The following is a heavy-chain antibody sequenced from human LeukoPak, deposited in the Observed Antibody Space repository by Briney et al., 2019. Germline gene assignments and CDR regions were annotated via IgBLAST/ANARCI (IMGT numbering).Heavy chain of an antibody. D-gene: IGHD2-2*01. CDR2: ILPHSGDT. Sequence: ASVKVSCKASGYSFSVYYIQWLRQVPGEGLESVGWILPHSGDTYYAQKFRGRVTMTTDTSINTAYMELSRLKSDDTGIYFCARPPRDLVSAAPFDYWGQGTLVAVSS. CDR3: ARPPRDLVSAAPFDY. V-gene: IGHV1-2*02. J-gene: IGHJ4*02. CDR1: GYSFSVYY.